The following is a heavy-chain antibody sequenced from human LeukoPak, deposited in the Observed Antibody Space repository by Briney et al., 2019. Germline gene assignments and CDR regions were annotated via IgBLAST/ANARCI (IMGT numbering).Heavy chain of an antibody. CDR2: IYNSGNT. J-gene: IGHJ6*02. CDR3: ARGAVTTGWDPPSYYYYGMDV. D-gene: IGHD4-11*01. Sequence: PSETLSLTCTVSGGPISSYYWSWIRQPPGKGLEWIGDIYNSGNTNYNPSLKSRVTISVDRSKNQFSLKLSSVTAADTAVYYCARGAVTTGWDPPSYYYYGMDVWGQGTTVTVSS. V-gene: IGHV4-59*12. CDR1: GGPISSYY.